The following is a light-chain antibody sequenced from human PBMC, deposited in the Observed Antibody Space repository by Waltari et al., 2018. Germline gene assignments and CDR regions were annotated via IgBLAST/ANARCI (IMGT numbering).Light chain of an antibody. V-gene: IGLV2-18*02. CDR3: SSYTSSSTPVV. CDR1: SSDVGSYNR. J-gene: IGLJ2*01. CDR2: EVS. Sequence: QSALTQPPSVSGSPGQPVTISCTGTSSDVGSYNRVYLYQQPPGTAPKLMIYEVSNRPSGVPDRFSGSKSGNTASLTISGLQAEDEADYYCSSYTSSSTPVVFGGGTKLTVL.